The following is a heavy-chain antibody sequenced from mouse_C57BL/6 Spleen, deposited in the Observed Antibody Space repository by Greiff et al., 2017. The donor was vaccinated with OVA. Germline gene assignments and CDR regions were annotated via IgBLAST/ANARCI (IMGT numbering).Heavy chain of an antibody. D-gene: IGHD1-1*01. CDR2: IDPETGGT. J-gene: IGHJ4*01. Sequence: VKLMESGAELVRPGASVTLSCKASGYTFTDYEMHWVKQTPVHGLEWIGAIDPETGGTAYNQKFKGKAILTADKSSSTAYMELRSLTSEDSAVYYCTRREDYYGYAMDYWGQGTSVTVSS. V-gene: IGHV1-15*01. CDR1: GYTFTDYE. CDR3: TRREDYYGYAMDY.